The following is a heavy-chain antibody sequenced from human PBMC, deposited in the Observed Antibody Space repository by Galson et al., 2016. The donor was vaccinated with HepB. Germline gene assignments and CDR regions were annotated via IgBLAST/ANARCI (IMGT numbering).Heavy chain of an antibody. V-gene: IGHV4-4*07. Sequence: SETLSLTCTVSGDSISSYYYNWIRQPAGKGLEWIGRVFTSGDTNYNPSLKSRVTMSIDTSKSQISLKVESVTAADTAVYYCARGRGDKWDSIVSYFEDWGRGILVTVSS. CDR1: GDSISSYY. CDR3: ARGRGDKWDSIVSYFED. J-gene: IGHJ4*02. D-gene: IGHD1-26*01. CDR2: VFTSGDT.